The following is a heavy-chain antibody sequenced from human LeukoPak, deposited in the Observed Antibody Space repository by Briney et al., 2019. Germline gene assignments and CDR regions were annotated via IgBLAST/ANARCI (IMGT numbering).Heavy chain of an antibody. CDR2: IKQDGNEK. Sequence: GGSLRLSCAASGFTFSSYCMSWVRQAPGKGLECVANIKQDGNEKCYVDSVKGRFTISRDNAKNSLYLQMNSLRAEDTAVYHCVRFSYYYYGMDVWGQGTTVTVSS. CDR1: GFTFSSYC. CDR3: VRFSYYYYGMDV. J-gene: IGHJ6*02. V-gene: IGHV3-7*01.